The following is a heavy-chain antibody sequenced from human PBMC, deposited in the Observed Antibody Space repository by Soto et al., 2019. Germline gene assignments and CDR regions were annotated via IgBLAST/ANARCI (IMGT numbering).Heavy chain of an antibody. Sequence: GASVKVSCKASGYPFTRYSIRWVRQAPGQGLEWMGWISGYNGDTEYSKNFQGRLTMTIDTSTTTASMELRSLRSDDTAVYYCARPSLKIFGAPYGMDVWGQGTSVTVSS. J-gene: IGHJ6*02. V-gene: IGHV1-18*04. D-gene: IGHD3-3*01. CDR3: ARPSLKIFGAPYGMDV. CDR2: ISGYNGDT. CDR1: GYPFTRYS.